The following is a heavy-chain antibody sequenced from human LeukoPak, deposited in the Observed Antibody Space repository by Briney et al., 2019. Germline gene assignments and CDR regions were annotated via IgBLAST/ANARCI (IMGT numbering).Heavy chain of an antibody. D-gene: IGHD2-8*01. Sequence: PGGSLRLSCAASGFTFTTYAMTWVRQAPGKGLEWVSTISGSGDTTYYADSMKGRFAISRDNSRNTLFLQMNSLRAEDTALYYCAKDGGDIVLMVYAIKATFDYWGQGTLVTVSS. CDR1: GFTFTTYA. CDR2: ISGSGDTT. CDR3: AKDGGDIVLMVYAIKATFDY. V-gene: IGHV3-23*01. J-gene: IGHJ4*02.